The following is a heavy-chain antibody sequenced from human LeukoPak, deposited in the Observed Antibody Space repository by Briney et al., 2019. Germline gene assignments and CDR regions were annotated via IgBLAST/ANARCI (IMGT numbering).Heavy chain of an antibody. CDR2: IYPGDSEA. J-gene: IGHJ5*02. D-gene: IGHD3-22*01. V-gene: IGHV5-51*01. CDR1: GYRFDFYW. Sequence: GESLEISCTASGYRFDFYWIAWVRQMPGKGLEWMGTIYPGDSEARYRPSFQGRVTISADKSSSTAYLQWSSLKASDTAMYYCAGREAYYYDNSGYYSYWFDPWGQGTLVTVSS. CDR3: AGREAYYYDNSGYYSYWFDP.